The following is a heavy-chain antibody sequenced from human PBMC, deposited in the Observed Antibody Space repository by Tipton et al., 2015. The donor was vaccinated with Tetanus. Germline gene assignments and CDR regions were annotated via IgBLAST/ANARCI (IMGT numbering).Heavy chain of an antibody. CDR1: GGSISSSSYY. V-gene: IGHV4-39*07. CDR2: INHSGST. Sequence: TLSLTCTVSGGSISSSSYYWGWIRQPPGKGLEWIGEINHSGSTNYNPSLKSRVTISVDTSKNQFSLKLSSVTAADTAVYYCARVRAVAGTSAGPTGSYYDYWGQGTLVTVSS. CDR3: ARVRAVAGTSAGPTGSYYDY. J-gene: IGHJ4*02. D-gene: IGHD6-19*01.